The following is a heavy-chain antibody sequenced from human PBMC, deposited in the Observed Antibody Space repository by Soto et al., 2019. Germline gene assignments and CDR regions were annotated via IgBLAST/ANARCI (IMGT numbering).Heavy chain of an antibody. V-gene: IGHV3-33*01. CDR1: GFTFSSYG. Sequence: GGSLRLSCAASGFTFSSYGMHWVRQAPGKGLEWVAVIWYDGSNKYYADSVKGRFTISRDNSKNTLYLQMNSLRAEDTAVYYCAAGLWFGESATPDYYYGMDVWGQGTTVTVSS. D-gene: IGHD3-10*01. CDR3: AAGLWFGESATPDYYYGMDV. CDR2: IWYDGSNK. J-gene: IGHJ6*02.